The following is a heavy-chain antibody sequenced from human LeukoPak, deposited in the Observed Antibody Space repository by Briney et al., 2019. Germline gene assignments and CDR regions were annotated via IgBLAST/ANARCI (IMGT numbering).Heavy chain of an antibody. CDR1: GFTFDDYA. CDR3: AKDHYDILTGPFDY. CDR2: ISWNSGSI. Sequence: GGSLRLSCAASGFTFDDYAMHWVRQAPGKGLEWVSGISWNSGSIGYADSVKGRFTISRDNAKNSLYLQMNSLRAEDTALYYCAKDHYDILTGPFDYWGRGTLVTVSS. J-gene: IGHJ4*02. D-gene: IGHD3-9*01. V-gene: IGHV3-9*01.